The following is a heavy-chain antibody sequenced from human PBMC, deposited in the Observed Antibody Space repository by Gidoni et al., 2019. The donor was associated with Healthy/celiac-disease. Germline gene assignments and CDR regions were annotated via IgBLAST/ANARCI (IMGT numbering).Heavy chain of an antibody. D-gene: IGHD4-17*01. CDR2: IIPIFGTA. CDR3: ARDYGDYVRKGENYYYYMDV. CDR1: GGTFSRYA. Sequence: QVQLVQSGAEVKKPGSSVKVSCKASGGTFSRYAISWVRQAPGQGLEWMGGIIPIFGTANYAQKFQGRVTITADESTSTAYMELSSLRSEDTAVYYCARDYGDYVRKGENYYYYMDVWGKGTTVTVSS. V-gene: IGHV1-69*01. J-gene: IGHJ6*03.